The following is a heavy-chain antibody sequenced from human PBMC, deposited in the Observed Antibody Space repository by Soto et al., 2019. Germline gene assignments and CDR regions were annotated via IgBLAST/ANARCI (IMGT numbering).Heavy chain of an antibody. V-gene: IGHV5-51*01. CDR3: VRDSQGPFDY. D-gene: IGHD2-21*01. CDR2: IYPGGSDT. Sequence: PGESLKLSCKGSGYSFTSYWIGWVRQMPGKGLEWMGIIYPGGSDTRYSPSFQGQVTISADKSISTAYLQWGSLEASDTAMYYCVRDSQGPFDYWGQGTLVTVSS. J-gene: IGHJ4*02. CDR1: GYSFTSYW.